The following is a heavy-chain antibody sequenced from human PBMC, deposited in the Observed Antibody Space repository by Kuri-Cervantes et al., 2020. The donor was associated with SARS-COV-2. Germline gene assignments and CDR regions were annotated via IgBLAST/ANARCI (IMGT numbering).Heavy chain of an antibody. J-gene: IGHJ4*02. V-gene: IGHV5-51*01. CDR1: GYSFASYW. CDR3: ARKPGITGTTGVDY. D-gene: IGHD1-20*01. CDR2: IYPGDSDT. Sequence: GGSLRLSCKGSGYSFASYWIGWVRQMPGKGLEWMGIIYPGDSDTRYSPSFQGQVTISADKSISTAYLQWSSLKASDTAMYYCARKPGITGTTGVDYWGQGTLVTVSS.